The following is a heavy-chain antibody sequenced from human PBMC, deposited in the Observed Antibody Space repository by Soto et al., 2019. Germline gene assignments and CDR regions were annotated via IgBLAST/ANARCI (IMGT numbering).Heavy chain of an antibody. CDR2: IYHSGST. J-gene: IGHJ5*02. CDR3: ARISSTMVRGAGNWFDP. CDR1: GGSISSSNW. D-gene: IGHD3-10*01. V-gene: IGHV4-4*02. Sequence: SETLSLTCAVSGGSISSSNWCSWVRQPPGKGLEWIGEIYHSGSTNYNPSLKSRVTISVDKSKNQFSLKLSSVTAADTAVYYCARISSTMVRGAGNWFDPWGQGTLVTVSS.